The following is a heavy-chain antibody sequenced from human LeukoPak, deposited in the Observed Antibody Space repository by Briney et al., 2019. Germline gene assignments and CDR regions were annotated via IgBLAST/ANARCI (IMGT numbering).Heavy chain of an antibody. CDR3: ATGYSYAFDI. D-gene: IGHD6-13*01. Sequence: GGSLRLSCEGSGFTSDGYSMSWVRQAPGKGLEWVATINQDGSERYNLDSAKGRFTISRDNAKNSLYLQMNSLRAEDTAVYYCATGYSYAFDIWGQGTMVTVSS. CDR2: INQDGSER. CDR1: GFTSDGYS. J-gene: IGHJ3*02. V-gene: IGHV3-7*03.